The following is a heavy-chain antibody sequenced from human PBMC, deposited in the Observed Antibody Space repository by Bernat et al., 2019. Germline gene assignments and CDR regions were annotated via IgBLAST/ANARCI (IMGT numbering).Heavy chain of an antibody. CDR1: GFTFSDFG. J-gene: IGHJ4*02. CDR3: ARVRGSYLDY. Sequence: QVQLVESGGGVVQPGRSLRLSCAASGFTFSDFGMHWVRQAPGKGLEWVAVVWFDGSKEYYADSVKGRFTISRDNSRNMVYLQMNSLRAEDTGVYYCARVRGSYLDYWGQGTLVTVSS. V-gene: IGHV3-33*01. D-gene: IGHD1-26*01. CDR2: VWFDGSKE.